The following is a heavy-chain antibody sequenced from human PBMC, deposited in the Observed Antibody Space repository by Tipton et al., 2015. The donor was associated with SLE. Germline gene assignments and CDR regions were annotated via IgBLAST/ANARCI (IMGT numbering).Heavy chain of an antibody. CDR1: GGSFSGYY. D-gene: IGHD5-24*01. CDR3: VKGYNTVVGDY. CDR2: MYTGGSA. V-gene: IGHV4-59*10. J-gene: IGHJ4*02. Sequence: TLSLTCAVYGGSFSGYYWSWIRQPAGKGLEWIGRMYTGGSANYNPSLKSRVTISVDTSKNQFSLKLSSVTAADTAMYYCVKGYNTVVGDYWGQGTLVTVSS.